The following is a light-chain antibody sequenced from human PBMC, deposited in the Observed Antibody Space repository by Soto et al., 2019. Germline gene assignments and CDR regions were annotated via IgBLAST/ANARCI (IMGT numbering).Light chain of an antibody. J-gene: IGKJ2*01. V-gene: IGKV1-5*01. CDR3: QEYKTYA. CDR2: DAS. CDR1: QTISTW. Sequence: DIQVTQSPPTLSASVGDRVTVTYRASQTISTWMAWYQQKPGKAPELLISDASTLTPGVPSRFSGSGSGTEFTLIISSLQPDDVATYFCQEYKTYAFGPGTKVDIK.